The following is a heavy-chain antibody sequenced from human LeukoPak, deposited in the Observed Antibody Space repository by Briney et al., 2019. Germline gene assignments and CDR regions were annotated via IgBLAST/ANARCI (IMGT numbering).Heavy chain of an antibody. J-gene: IGHJ4*02. CDR2: IRSKTYGGTT. CDR3: TRVRVRGVIYFDY. CDR1: GFIFGDYV. V-gene: IGHV3-49*04. Sequence: GGSLRLSCTASGFIFGDYVMSWVRQAPGKGLEWVGFIRSKTYGGTTEYAASVKGRFTISRDDSKSIAYVQINSLKTEDTAVYYCTRVRVRGVIYFDYWGQGTLVTVSS. D-gene: IGHD3-10*01.